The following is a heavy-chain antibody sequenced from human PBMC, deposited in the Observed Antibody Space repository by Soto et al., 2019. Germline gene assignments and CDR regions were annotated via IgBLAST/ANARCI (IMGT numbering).Heavy chain of an antibody. D-gene: IGHD2-2*01. Sequence: EVQLLESGGGLVQPGGSLRLSCAASGFTFSSYAMSWVRQAPGKGLEWVSAISGSGGSTYYADSVKGRFTISRDNSKNTLYLQMNSLRAEDTAVYYCANDPQTPNIVVVPAAMLGNYYYYMDVWGKGTTVTVSS. CDR3: ANDPQTPNIVVVPAAMLGNYYYYMDV. J-gene: IGHJ6*03. CDR2: ISGSGGST. V-gene: IGHV3-23*01. CDR1: GFTFSSYA.